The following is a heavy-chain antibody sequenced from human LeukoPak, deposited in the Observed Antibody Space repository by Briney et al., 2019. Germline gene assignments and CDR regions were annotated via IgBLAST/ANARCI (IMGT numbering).Heavy chain of an antibody. D-gene: IGHD2-15*01. Sequence: ASVKVSCKASGYRFTSYGITWMRQAPGQGLEWMGWISAYNGNTNYAQKVQGRVTLTTDTSTSTAYMELRSLRSDDTAVYYCAREGYCSGGICYSTMNWFDPWGQGTLVTVSS. J-gene: IGHJ5*02. CDR3: AREGYCSGGICYSTMNWFDP. V-gene: IGHV1-18*01. CDR2: ISAYNGNT. CDR1: GYRFTSYG.